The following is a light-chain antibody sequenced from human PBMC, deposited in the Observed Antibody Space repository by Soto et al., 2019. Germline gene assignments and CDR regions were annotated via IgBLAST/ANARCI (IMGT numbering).Light chain of an antibody. V-gene: IGKV4-1*01. J-gene: IGKJ4*01. CDR3: QRFYGSPLS. CDR2: WAS. CDR1: QNILYSPNNKNY. Sequence: DIAMTQSPDSLTVSLGERATINCKSSQNILYSPNNKNYFAWFQQKPGQPPTLLINWASTRGTAVLDRFSGSATGTDLNLTINNGQADDVAIYYCQRFYGSPLSFGGGNKVEI.